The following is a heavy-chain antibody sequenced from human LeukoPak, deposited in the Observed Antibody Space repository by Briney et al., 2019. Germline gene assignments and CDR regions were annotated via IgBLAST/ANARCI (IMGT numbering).Heavy chain of an antibody. D-gene: IGHD5-12*01. CDR1: GYTFSGYY. Sequence: ASVKVSCKASGYTFSGYYMHWVRQAPGQGLEWVGWINPNSGGANYAQKFQGRVTMTRDTSISTAYMELSRLRSDDTAVYYCARGIRRRGYSGYDYWGQGTLVTVSS. V-gene: IGHV1-2*02. CDR2: INPNSGGA. J-gene: IGHJ4*02. CDR3: ARGIRRRGYSGYDY.